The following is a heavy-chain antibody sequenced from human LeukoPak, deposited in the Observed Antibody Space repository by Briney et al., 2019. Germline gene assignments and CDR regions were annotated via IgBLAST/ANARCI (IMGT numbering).Heavy chain of an antibody. CDR3: ARPVGITNRVMEDY. D-gene: IGHD2-8*01. CDR1: GGSFSGYY. Sequence: LSLTCAVYGGSFSGYYWSWFRQAPGKGLDWVSSISSGGGTTYYTDSVKGRFIISRDNSKNTLYLQMNSLRAEDTAVYYCARPVGITNRVMEDYWGHGTLVTVSS. V-gene: IGHV3-11*01. CDR2: ISSGGGTT. J-gene: IGHJ4*01.